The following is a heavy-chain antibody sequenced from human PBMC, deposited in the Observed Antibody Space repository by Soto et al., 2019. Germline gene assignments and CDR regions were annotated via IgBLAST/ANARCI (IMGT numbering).Heavy chain of an antibody. Sequence: QVQLQESGPGLVKPSQTLSLTCTVSGGSISSGDYYWSWIRQPPGKGLEWIGYIYYSGSTYYNPSLKRRVTISVDTSTNQFSLKLSSVTAADTAVYYCARGEDTAMVTDYWGQGTLVTVSS. CDR1: GGSISSGDYY. J-gene: IGHJ4*02. D-gene: IGHD5-18*01. CDR3: ARGEDTAMVTDY. CDR2: IYYSGST. V-gene: IGHV4-30-4*01.